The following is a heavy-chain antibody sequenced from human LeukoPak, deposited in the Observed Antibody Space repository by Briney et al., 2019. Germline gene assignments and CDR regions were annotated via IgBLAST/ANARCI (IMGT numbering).Heavy chain of an antibody. V-gene: IGHV3-9*01. CDR3: AKDVGESRFYFDY. Sequence: PGRSLRLSCAASGFTFDDYAMHWVRQAPGKGLEWVPGISWNSGSIGYADSVKGRFTISRDNAKNSLYLQMNSLRAEDTALYYCAKDVGESRFYFDYWGQGTLVTVSS. D-gene: IGHD3-10*01. J-gene: IGHJ4*02. CDR1: GFTFDDYA. CDR2: ISWNSGSI.